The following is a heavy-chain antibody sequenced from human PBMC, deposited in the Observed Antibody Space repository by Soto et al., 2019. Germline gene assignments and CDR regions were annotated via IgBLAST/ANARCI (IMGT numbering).Heavy chain of an antibody. CDR2: IIPIFGTA. Sequence: ASVKVSCKASGGTFSSYAISWVRQAPGQGLEWMGGIIPIFGTANYAQKFQGRVTITADESTSTAYMELSSLRSEDTAVYYCARDTGLTAAGTFDYWGQGTLVTVSS. D-gene: IGHD6-13*01. CDR1: GGTFSSYA. J-gene: IGHJ4*02. CDR3: ARDTGLTAAGTFDY. V-gene: IGHV1-69*13.